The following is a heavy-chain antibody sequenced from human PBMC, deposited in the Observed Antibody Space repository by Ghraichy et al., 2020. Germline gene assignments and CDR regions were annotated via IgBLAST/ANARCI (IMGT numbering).Heavy chain of an antibody. Sequence: SETLSLTCTVSGGSISSGGYYWSWIRQHPGKGLEWIGYIYYSGSTYYNPSLKSRVTISVDTSKNQFSLKLSSVTAADTAVYYCASMGVLRFLEWLPSHRYFDYWGQGTLVTVSS. CDR2: IYYSGST. D-gene: IGHD3-3*01. J-gene: IGHJ4*02. CDR3: ASMGVLRFLEWLPSHRYFDY. CDR1: GGSISSGGYY. V-gene: IGHV4-31*03.